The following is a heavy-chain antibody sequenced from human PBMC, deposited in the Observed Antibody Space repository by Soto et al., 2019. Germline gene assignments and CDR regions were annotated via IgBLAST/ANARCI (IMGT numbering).Heavy chain of an antibody. Sequence: QVQLVESGGGVVQPGRSLRLSCAASGFTFSSYGMHWVRQAPGKGLEWVAVIWYDGSNKYYADSVKGRFTISRDNSKNTLYLQMNSLRAEDTAVYYRARDSGSYLGGFDYWGQGTLVTVSS. D-gene: IGHD1-26*01. CDR2: IWYDGSNK. V-gene: IGHV3-33*01. J-gene: IGHJ4*02. CDR3: ARDSGSYLGGFDY. CDR1: GFTFSSYG.